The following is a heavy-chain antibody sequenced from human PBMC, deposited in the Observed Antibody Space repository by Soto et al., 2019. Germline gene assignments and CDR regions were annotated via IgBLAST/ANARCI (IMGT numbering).Heavy chain of an antibody. V-gene: IGHV3-23*01. D-gene: IGHD6-19*01. Sequence: EVQLLESGGGLVQPGGSLRLSCAASGFTFTSSAMNWVRQAPGKGLEWVSAISGSGGNIYYTDSVRGRFTISRDNSKNTLYLQMSSLRAEDTAVYYCARGWYYFDYWGQGTLVTVSS. CDR3: ARGWYYFDY. CDR2: ISGSGGNI. J-gene: IGHJ4*02. CDR1: GFTFTSSA.